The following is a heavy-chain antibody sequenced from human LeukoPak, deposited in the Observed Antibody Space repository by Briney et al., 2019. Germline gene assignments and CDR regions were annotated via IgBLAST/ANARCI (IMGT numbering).Heavy chain of an antibody. CDR1: GFTVSSNY. V-gene: IGHV3-53*01. J-gene: IGHJ5*02. D-gene: IGHD6-13*01. Sequence: GGSLRLSCAASGFTVSSNYMSWVRQAPGKGLEWVSVIYSGGSTYYADSVKGRFTISRDNSKNTLYLQMNSPRAEDTAVYYCARVWAAAQGGPWFDPWGQGTLVTVSS. CDR3: ARVWAAAQGGPWFDP. CDR2: IYSGGST.